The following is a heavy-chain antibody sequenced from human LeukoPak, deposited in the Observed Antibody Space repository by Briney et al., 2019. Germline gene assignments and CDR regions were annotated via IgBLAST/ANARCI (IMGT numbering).Heavy chain of an antibody. CDR1: GFTFSTYD. CDR2: IGTVDDT. V-gene: IGHV3-13*01. D-gene: IGHD6-13*01. J-gene: IGHJ3*02. Sequence: PGGSLRLSCAASGFTFSTYDMHWVRQVTGKGLEWVSAIGTVDDTYYLGSVKGRFTISRDNSKNTLYLQMNSLRAEDTAVYYCAKFTSIAAAGDDAFDIWGQGTMVTVSS. CDR3: AKFTSIAAAGDDAFDI.